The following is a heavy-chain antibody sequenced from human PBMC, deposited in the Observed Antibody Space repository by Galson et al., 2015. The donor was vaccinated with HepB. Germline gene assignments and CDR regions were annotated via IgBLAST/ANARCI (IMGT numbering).Heavy chain of an antibody. CDR2: INPSGGST. V-gene: IGHV1-46*01. D-gene: IGHD3-3*01. Sequence: SVKVSCKASGYTFTSYYMHWVRQAPGQGLEWMGIINPSGGSTSYAQKFQGRVTMTRDTSTSTVYMELSSLRSEDTAVYYCARGTTPFVTIFGVVTDLDPWGRGTLVTVSS. J-gene: IGHJ5*02. CDR1: GYTFTSYY. CDR3: ARGTTPFVTIFGVVTDLDP.